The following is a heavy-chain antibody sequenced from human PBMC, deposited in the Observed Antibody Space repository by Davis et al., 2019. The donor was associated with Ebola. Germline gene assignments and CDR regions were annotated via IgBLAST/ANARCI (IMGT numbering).Heavy chain of an antibody. CDR3: ARENVVPAAIRYFDY. J-gene: IGHJ4*02. CDR2: ISYDGSNK. D-gene: IGHD2-2*01. V-gene: IGHV3-30-3*01. Sequence: GESLKISCAASRFTFSSYAMHWVRQAPGKGLEWVAVISYDGSNKYYADSVKGRFTISRDNSKNTLYLQMNSLRAEDTAVYYCARENVVPAAIRYFDYWGQGTLVTVSS. CDR1: RFTFSSYA.